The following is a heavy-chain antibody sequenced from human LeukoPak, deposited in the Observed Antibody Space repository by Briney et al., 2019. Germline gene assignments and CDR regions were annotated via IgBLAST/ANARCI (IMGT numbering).Heavy chain of an antibody. CDR1: GGSISGFY. CDR2: SHTSGST. D-gene: IGHD4-17*01. Sequence: SETLSLTCTVSGGSISGFYWSWIRQPPGKELEWIGYSHTSGSTGYNPSLESRVTISVDTSKNQFSLRVTSVTAADTAVYYCARHTRYGHYNPLDMWGQGTMVTVST. J-gene: IGHJ3*02. CDR3: ARHTRYGHYNPLDM. V-gene: IGHV4-4*09.